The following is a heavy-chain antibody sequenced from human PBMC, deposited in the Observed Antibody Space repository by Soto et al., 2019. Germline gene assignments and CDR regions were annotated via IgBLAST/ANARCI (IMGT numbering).Heavy chain of an antibody. V-gene: IGHV5-10-1*01. J-gene: IGHJ4*02. CDR3: ARPRRSGYYPTGDFDY. Sequence: HGESLKISGKGSGYSFTSYWISWVRQMPGKGLEWMGRIDPSDSYTNYSPSFQGHVTISADKSISTAYLQWSSLKASDTAMYYCARPRRSGYYPTGDFDYWGQGTLVTVSS. D-gene: IGHD3-22*01. CDR2: IDPSDSYT. CDR1: GYSFTSYW.